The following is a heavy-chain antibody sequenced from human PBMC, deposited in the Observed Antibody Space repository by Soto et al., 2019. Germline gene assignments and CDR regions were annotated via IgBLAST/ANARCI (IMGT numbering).Heavy chain of an antibody. D-gene: IGHD5-18*01. CDR2: INHSGST. Sequence: SETLSLTCAVYGGSFSGYYWSWIRQPPGKGLEWIGEINHSGSTNYNPSLKSRVTISVDTSKNQFSLKLSSVTAADTAVYYCARGFAGAYSYGGHTYIDDWGQGTVVTVS. CDR1: GGSFSGYY. CDR3: ARGFAGAYSYGGHTYIDD. V-gene: IGHV4-34*01. J-gene: IGHJ4*02.